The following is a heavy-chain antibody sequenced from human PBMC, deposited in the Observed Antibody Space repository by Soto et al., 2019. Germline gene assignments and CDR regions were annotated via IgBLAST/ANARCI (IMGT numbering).Heavy chain of an antibody. Sequence: GGSLRLSCAASGFTFSSYWMHWVRQAPGKGLVWVSRINSDGSSTSYADSVKGRFTISRDNAKNTLYLQMNSLRAEDTAVYYCARDTRGYSYGDYYYYGMDVWGQGTTVTVSS. V-gene: IGHV3-74*01. CDR2: INSDGSST. CDR3: ARDTRGYSYGDYYYYGMDV. D-gene: IGHD5-18*01. J-gene: IGHJ6*02. CDR1: GFTFSSYW.